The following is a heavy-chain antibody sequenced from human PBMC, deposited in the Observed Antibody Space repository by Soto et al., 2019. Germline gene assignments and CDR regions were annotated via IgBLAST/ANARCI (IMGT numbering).Heavy chain of an antibody. CDR1: GGSISSYY. Sequence: LSLTCTVSGGSISSYYWSWIRQPPGKGLEWIAYIYYSGSTNYNPSLKSRVTISVDRSKNQLSLKVSSVTAADTAVYYCARGSYYFDYWGQGTLVTVSS. J-gene: IGHJ4*02. CDR2: IYYSGST. V-gene: IGHV4-59*01. CDR3: ARGSYYFDY.